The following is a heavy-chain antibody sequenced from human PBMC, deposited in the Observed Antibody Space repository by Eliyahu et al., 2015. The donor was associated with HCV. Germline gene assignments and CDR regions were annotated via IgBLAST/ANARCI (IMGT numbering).Heavy chain of an antibody. Sequence: EVQLVESGGGLVKPGGSLRLSCXVSGFTFGDAWMSWVRQAXGEGLEWVGRIKTKTDGETTDYAAPVKGRFTISRDDSKNTLYLQMSGLNTEDTAVYYCVIGRGIINLIDYWGQGTLVTVSS. CDR1: GFTFGDAW. J-gene: IGHJ4*01. CDR3: VIGRGIINLIDY. D-gene: IGHD1-14*01. V-gene: IGHV3-15*01. CDR2: IKTKTDGETT.